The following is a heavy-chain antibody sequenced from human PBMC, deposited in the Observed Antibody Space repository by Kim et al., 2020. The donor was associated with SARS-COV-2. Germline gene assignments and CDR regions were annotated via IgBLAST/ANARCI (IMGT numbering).Heavy chain of an antibody. CDR3: SKHFQQQVRWFDP. CDR2: ISGSGSGT. Sequence: GGSLRLSFAASGFTFSTYGMSWVRQAPGKGLEWVSAISGSGSGTYFADSVKGRFTISRDNSKNTLYLQMNSLRAEDTAVYYCSKHFQQQVRWFDPLGRGT. CDR1: GFTFSTYG. V-gene: IGHV3-23*01. D-gene: IGHD6-13*01. J-gene: IGHJ5*02.